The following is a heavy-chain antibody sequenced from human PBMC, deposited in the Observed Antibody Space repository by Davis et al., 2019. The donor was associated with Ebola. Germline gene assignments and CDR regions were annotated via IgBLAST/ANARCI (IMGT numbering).Heavy chain of an antibody. D-gene: IGHD4-17*01. CDR1: GFTFSSYG. V-gene: IGHV3-30*02. J-gene: IGHJ4*02. Sequence: GESLKISCAASGFTFSSYGMHWVRQAPGKGLEWVAVIWYDGSNKYYADSVKGRFTISRDNSKNTLYLQMNSLRAEDTAVYYCAKDGYGDYPFDYWGQGTLVTVSS. CDR3: AKDGYGDYPFDY. CDR2: IWYDGSNK.